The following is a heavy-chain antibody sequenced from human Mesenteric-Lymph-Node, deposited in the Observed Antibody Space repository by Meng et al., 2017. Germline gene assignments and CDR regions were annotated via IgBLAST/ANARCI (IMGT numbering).Heavy chain of an antibody. D-gene: IGHD2-2*01. J-gene: IGHJ4*02. CDR3: AREERQLLGKGGFDT. Sequence: QPHEVDACRLTPSTPLSRPLAVYGGSFSGYYGSWIRQPPGKGLELIGEINHSGSTNYNPSLKSRVTISVDTSKNQFSLKLSSVTAADTAVYYCAREERQLLGKGGFDTWGQGTLVTVSS. V-gene: IGHV4-34*01. CDR2: INHSGST. CDR1: GGSFSGYY.